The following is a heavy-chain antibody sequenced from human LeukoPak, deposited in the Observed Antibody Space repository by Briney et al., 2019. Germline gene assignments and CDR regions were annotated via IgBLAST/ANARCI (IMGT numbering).Heavy chain of an antibody. V-gene: IGHV1-69*05. CDR2: IIPIFGTA. D-gene: IGHD6-13*01. CDR1: GGTFSSYA. CDR3: ATPNSSSWLYYFDY. Sequence: GASVKVSCKASGGTFSSYAISWVRQAPGQGLEWMGGIIPIFGTANYAQKLQGRVTMTTDTSTSTAYMELRSLRSDDTAVYYCATPNSSSWLYYFDYWGQGTLVTVSS. J-gene: IGHJ4*02.